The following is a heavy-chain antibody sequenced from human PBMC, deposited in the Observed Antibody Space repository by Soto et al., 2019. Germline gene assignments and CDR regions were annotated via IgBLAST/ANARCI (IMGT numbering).Heavy chain of an antibody. CDR1: GGSISSGGYS. D-gene: IGHD2-2*01. CDR2: IFQSGST. J-gene: IGHJ4*02. V-gene: IGHV4-30-2*01. CDR3: AGCPNAGSSPSCYHLDY. Sequence: QMQLQESGSGLVKPSQTLSLTCAVSGGSISSGGYSWSWIRQPPGKGLEWIGYIFQSGSTYYNPSRESRVTISVDRSKNQFSLRLSSVTAADTAVYYCAGCPNAGSSPSCYHLDYWGQGTVVTVSS.